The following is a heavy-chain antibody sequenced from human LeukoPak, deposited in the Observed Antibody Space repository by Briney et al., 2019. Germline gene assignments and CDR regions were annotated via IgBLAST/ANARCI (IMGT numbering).Heavy chain of an antibody. CDR2: ITSNGDKT. CDR3: ARGGATTLFDY. V-gene: IGHV3-64*01. J-gene: IGHJ4*02. Sequence: GGSLRLSCAASGFTFSSYAMHWVRQAPGKGLEYVSAITSNGDKTYYGNSVKGRFTISRDNSKNTLYLQMGSLSIGDVAVYYCARGGATTLFDYWGQGTLVTVSS. D-gene: IGHD1-26*01. CDR1: GFTFSSYA.